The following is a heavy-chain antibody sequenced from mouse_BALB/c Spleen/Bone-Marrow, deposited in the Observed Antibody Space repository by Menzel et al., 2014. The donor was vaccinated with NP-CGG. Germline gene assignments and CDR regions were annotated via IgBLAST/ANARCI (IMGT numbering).Heavy chain of an antibody. V-gene: IGHV1-5*01. D-gene: IGHD2-4*01. CDR3: ARGNYYENHACFAY. Sequence: VHLQQSGTVLARPGASVKLSCTASGYSFTRYWMHWVLQRPGQGLEWIGAIYPGNSDTTFKQKFKDKAKLTAVTSASTDFIEHSSLTNEDSAVYYCARGNYYENHACFAYLGQGALGTVSA. CDR1: GYSFTRYW. J-gene: IGHJ3*01. CDR2: IYPGNSDT.